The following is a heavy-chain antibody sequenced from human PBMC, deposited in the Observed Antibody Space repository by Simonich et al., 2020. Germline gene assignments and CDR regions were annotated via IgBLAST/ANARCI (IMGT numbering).Heavy chain of an antibody. V-gene: IGHV1-18*01. CDR1: GSTFTSYG. J-gene: IGHJ4*02. D-gene: IGHD2-15*01. CDR2: ISADNGNT. Sequence: VQLVQSGAEVKKPGASVKVSCKASGSTFTSYGISWVRQAPGQGLEGMGVISADNGNTNYAQKRQGRVTMTTDTSTSTAYMELRSLRSDDTAVYYCARASRGTWWYYYFDYWGQGTLVTVSS. CDR3: ARASRGTWWYYYFDY.